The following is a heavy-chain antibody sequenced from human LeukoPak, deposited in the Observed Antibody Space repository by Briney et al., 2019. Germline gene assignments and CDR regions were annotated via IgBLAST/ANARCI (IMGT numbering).Heavy chain of an antibody. D-gene: IGHD4-17*01. CDR2: IWYDGSNK. V-gene: IGHV3-33*06. J-gene: IGHJ4*02. Sequence: GGSLRLSCAASGFTFSSYGMHWVRQAPGKGLEWGAVIWYDGSNKYYADSVKGRFTISRDNSKNTLYLQMNSLRAEDTAVYYCAKPVDYGDYVWGVDYWGQGTLVTVSS. CDR3: AKPVDYGDYVWGVDY. CDR1: GFTFSSYG.